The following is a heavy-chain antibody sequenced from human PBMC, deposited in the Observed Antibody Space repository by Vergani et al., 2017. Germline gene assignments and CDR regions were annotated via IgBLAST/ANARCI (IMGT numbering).Heavy chain of an antibody. V-gene: IGHV1-2*02. J-gene: IGHJ5*02. Sequence: QVQLVQSGAEVKKPGASVKVSCKASGYTFTGYYMHWVRQAPGQGLEWMGWINPNSGGTNYAQKFQGRVTMTRDTSIRTAYMELSRLRSDDTAVYYCARSWLCISTSCYRGGYNWFDPWGQGTLVTVSS. CDR3: ARSWLCISTSCYRGGYNWFDP. CDR2: INPNSGGT. D-gene: IGHD2-2*02. CDR1: GYTFTGYY.